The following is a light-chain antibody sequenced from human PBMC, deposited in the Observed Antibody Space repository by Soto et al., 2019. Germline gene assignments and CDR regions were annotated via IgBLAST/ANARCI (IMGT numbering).Light chain of an antibody. CDR3: CSYAASGILV. Sequence: QSALTQPASVSGSPGQSITISCTGTSSDVGSYNLVSWYQHHPGKAPKLMIYEGSKRPSGVSNRFSGSKSGNTASLTISGLPAEDEADYYCCSYAASGILVFGGGTKLTVL. CDR2: EGS. CDR1: SSDVGSYNL. V-gene: IGLV2-23*01. J-gene: IGLJ2*01.